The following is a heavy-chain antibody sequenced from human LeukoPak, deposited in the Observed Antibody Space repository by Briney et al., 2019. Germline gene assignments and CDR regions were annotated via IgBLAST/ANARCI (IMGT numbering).Heavy chain of an antibody. J-gene: IGHJ1*01. CDR1: GGSISSYY. CDR3: ARVAHYYDSSGYYFQDTQYFQH. D-gene: IGHD3-22*01. CDR2: IYTSGST. Sequence: SETLSLTCTVSGGSISSYYWSWIRQPAGKGLEWIGRIYTSGSTNYNPSLKSRVTISVDTSKNQFSLKLSSVTAADTAVYYCARVAHYYDSSGYYFQDTQYFQHWGQGTLVTVSS. V-gene: IGHV4-4*07.